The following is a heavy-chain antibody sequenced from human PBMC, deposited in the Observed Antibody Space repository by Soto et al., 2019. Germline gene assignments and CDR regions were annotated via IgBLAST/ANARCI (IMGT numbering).Heavy chain of an antibody. CDR2: MNPNSGNT. Sequence: ASVKVSCKASGYTFTSYDINWVRQATGQGLEWMGWMNPNSGNTGYAQKFQGRVTMTRNTSISTAYMELSSLRSEDTAVYYCATPRGYCISTSCYQTPRYDYGMDVWGQGTRVTVSS. V-gene: IGHV1-8*01. CDR1: GYTFTSYD. J-gene: IGHJ6*02. D-gene: IGHD2-2*01. CDR3: ATPRGYCISTSCYQTPRYDYGMDV.